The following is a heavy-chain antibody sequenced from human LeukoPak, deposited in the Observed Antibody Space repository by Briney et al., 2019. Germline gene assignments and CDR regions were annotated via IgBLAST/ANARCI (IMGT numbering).Heavy chain of an antibody. CDR3: ARKVYSYGPPDAFDI. J-gene: IGHJ3*02. CDR2: FYHSGST. CDR1: GYSISSGYY. Sequence: SETLSLTCAVSGYSISSGYYWGWIWQPPGKGLEWIGSFYHSGSTYYNPSLKSRVTISVDTSKNQFSLKLSSVIAADTAVYYCARKVYSYGPPDAFDIWGQGTMVTVSS. D-gene: IGHD5-18*01. V-gene: IGHV4-38-2*01.